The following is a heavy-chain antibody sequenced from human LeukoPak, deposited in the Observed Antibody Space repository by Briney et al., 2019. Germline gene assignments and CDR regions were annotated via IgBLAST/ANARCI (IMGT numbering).Heavy chain of an antibody. D-gene: IGHD6-6*01. Sequence: GGSLRLSCAASGFTFSSYAVSWVRQAPGKGLAWVSAISDSGGSTQYADSVKGRFIISRDNSKNTLYLQMSSLRSDDTAVYYCVWSSTWDKRFYLDQWGQGTLVTVSS. CDR2: ISDSGGST. CDR1: GFTFSSYA. V-gene: IGHV3-23*01. CDR3: VWSSTWDKRFYLDQ. J-gene: IGHJ4*02.